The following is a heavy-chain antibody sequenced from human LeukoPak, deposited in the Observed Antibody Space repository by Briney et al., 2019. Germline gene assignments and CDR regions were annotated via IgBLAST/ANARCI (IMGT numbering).Heavy chain of an antibody. D-gene: IGHD3-22*01. CDR2: ISSSSSTI. CDR3: AREYDSSGYYSCFDY. J-gene: IGHJ4*02. Sequence: GSLRLSCAASGFTFSSYSMNWVRQAPGKGLEWVSYISSSSSTIYYADSVKGRFTISRDNAKNSLYLQMNSLRAEDTAVYYCAREYDSSGYYSCFDYWGQGTLVTVSS. CDR1: GFTFSSYS. V-gene: IGHV3-48*01.